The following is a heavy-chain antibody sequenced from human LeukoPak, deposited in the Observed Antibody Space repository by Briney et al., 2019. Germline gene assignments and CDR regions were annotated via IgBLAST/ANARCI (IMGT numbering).Heavy chain of an antibody. CDR3: AKSILTGYYVGWFDP. J-gene: IGHJ5*02. CDR2: INPNSGGT. D-gene: IGHD3-9*01. Sequence: ASVKVSCKAPGYTFTGYYMHWVRQAPGQGLEWMGWINPNSGGTNYAQKFQGRVTMTRDTSISTAYMELSRLRSDDTAVYYCAKSILTGYYVGWFDPWGQGTLVTVSS. V-gene: IGHV1-2*02. CDR1: GYTFTGYY.